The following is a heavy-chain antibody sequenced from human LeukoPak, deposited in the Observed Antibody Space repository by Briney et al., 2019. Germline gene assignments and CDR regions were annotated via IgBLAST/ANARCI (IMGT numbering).Heavy chain of an antibody. J-gene: IGHJ4*02. CDR1: GYTFTSYY. Sequence: ASVKVSCKASGYTFTSYYMHWVRQAPGQGLEWMGIINPSGGSTSYAQKFQGRVTMTRDMSTSTVYMELSSLRSEDTAVYYCARIAAAGGPDYWGQGTLVTVSS. V-gene: IGHV1-46*01. CDR3: ARIAAAGGPDY. CDR2: INPSGGST. D-gene: IGHD6-13*01.